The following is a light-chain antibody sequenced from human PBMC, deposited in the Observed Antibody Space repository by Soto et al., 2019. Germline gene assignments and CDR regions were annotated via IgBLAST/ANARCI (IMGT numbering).Light chain of an antibody. Sequence: EIVLTQSPGTLSLSPGERATLSCRASQTLSNSFIAWYQQKPGQAPRLLIYDTSSRATGVPDRYSASGSGTDFTLTISRLEPEDFATYYCQQYNSSPRTFGQGTKVDIK. J-gene: IGKJ1*01. V-gene: IGKV3-20*01. CDR3: QQYNSSPRT. CDR1: QTLSNSF. CDR2: DTS.